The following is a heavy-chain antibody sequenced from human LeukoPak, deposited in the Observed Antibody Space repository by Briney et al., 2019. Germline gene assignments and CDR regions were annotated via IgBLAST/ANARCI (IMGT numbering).Heavy chain of an antibody. Sequence: ASVKVSRKASGYTFINYYLSWVRQAPGQGLEWVGIINPNDGSADYSENFHGRVTMTRDTSTTTIYLEVNSLRAAGNAGEYCVRKRSCGTDCHPFDSWGQGTLVTVSS. CDR2: INPNDGSA. D-gene: IGHD2-21*02. J-gene: IGHJ4*02. V-gene: IGHV1-46*01. CDR3: VRKRSCGTDCHPFDS. CDR1: GYTFINYY.